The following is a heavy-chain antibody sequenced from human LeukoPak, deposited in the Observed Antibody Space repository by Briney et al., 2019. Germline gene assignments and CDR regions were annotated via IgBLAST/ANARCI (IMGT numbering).Heavy chain of an antibody. CDR1: GFTFSNYW. Sequence: GGSLRLSCAASGFTFSNYWMHWVRQAPGKGLVWVSRINTDGGSTTYADSVKGRFTISRDNAKNSLYLQMNSLRAEDTAVYYCARDESISSWSVDYWGQGTLVTVSS. J-gene: IGHJ4*02. CDR2: INTDGGST. D-gene: IGHD6-13*01. V-gene: IGHV3-74*01. CDR3: ARDESISSWSVDY.